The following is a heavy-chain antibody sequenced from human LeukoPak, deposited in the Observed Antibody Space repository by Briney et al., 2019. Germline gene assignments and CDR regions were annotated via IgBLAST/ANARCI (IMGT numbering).Heavy chain of an antibody. CDR2: IYYSGST. Sequence: SQTLSLTCTVSGGSISSGDYHWSWIRQPPGKGLEWIGYIYYSGSTYYNPFLKSRVTISVDTSKNQFSLKLSSGTAADTAVYYCARWYSSSWAFDYWGQGTLVTVSS. V-gene: IGHV4-30-4*01. CDR1: GGSISSGDYH. CDR3: ARWYSSSWAFDY. J-gene: IGHJ4*02. D-gene: IGHD6-13*01.